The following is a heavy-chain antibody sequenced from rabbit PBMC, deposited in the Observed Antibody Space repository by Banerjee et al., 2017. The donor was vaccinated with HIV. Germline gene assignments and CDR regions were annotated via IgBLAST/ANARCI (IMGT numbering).Heavy chain of an antibody. D-gene: IGHD1-1*01. CDR3: ARANSNGYRDFNL. CDR2: IYAGSSGST. CDR1: GFSFSSSYY. Sequence: QSLEESGGDLVKPGASLTLTCTASGFSFSSSYYMCWVRQAPGKGLEWIACIYAGSSGSTYYASWARGRFTISKTSSTTVTLQLNSLTAADTATYFCARANSNGYRDFNLWGPGTLVTV. V-gene: IGHV1S40*01. J-gene: IGHJ4*01.